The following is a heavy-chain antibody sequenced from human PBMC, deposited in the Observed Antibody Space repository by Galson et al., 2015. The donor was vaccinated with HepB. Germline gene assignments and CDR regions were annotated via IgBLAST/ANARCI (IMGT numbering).Heavy chain of an antibody. Sequence: SLRLSCAASGFTFSSYAMSWVRQAPGKGLEWVSAISGGGGSTYYADSVKGRFTISRDNSKNTLYLQMNSLRAEDTAVYYCAKDKEGPYYYYYYMDVWGKGTTVTVSS. J-gene: IGHJ6*03. CDR1: GFTFSSYA. V-gene: IGHV3-23*01. CDR2: ISGGGGST. CDR3: AKDKEGPYYYYYYMDV.